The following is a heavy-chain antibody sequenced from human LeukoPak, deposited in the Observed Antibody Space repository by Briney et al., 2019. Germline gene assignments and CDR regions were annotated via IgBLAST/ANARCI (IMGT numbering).Heavy chain of an antibody. J-gene: IGHJ5*02. CDR3: ARGPSPYCSSTSCKDWFDP. CDR1: GGSISSYY. CDR2: IYYSGST. D-gene: IGHD2-2*01. V-gene: IGHV4-59*01. Sequence: SETLYLTCTVSGGSISSYYWSRIRQPPGKGLGWIVYIYYSGSTNYNPSLKSRVTISVDTSKKQCSLKLSSVTAADTAVYYCARGPSPYCSSTSCKDWFDPRGQGTLVTVSS.